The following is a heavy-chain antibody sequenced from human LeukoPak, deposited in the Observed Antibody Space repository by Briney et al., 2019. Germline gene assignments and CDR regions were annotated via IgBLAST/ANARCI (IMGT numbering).Heavy chain of an antibody. CDR1: GYTLTELS. Sequence: ASVNVFCKVSGYTLTELSIHWAPQAPGKGLEWMVGFDQEDGETIYAQKLQGRVTMTEDTSTDTAYMELSSLGSEDTAVYYCVTLGWFGEAYGMDVWGQGTTVTVSS. D-gene: IGHD3-10*01. J-gene: IGHJ6*02. V-gene: IGHV1-24*01. CDR2: FDQEDGET. CDR3: VTLGWFGEAYGMDV.